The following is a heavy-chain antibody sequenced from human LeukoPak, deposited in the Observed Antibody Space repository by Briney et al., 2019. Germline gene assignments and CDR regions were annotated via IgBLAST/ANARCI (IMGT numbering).Heavy chain of an antibody. Sequence: PSETLSLTCAVYGGSFSGYYWSWIRQPPGKGLEWIGEINHSGSTNYNPSLKSRVTISVDTSKNQFSLKLSSVTAADTAVYYCARETPLRWSFDPWGQGTLVTVSS. D-gene: IGHD4-23*01. J-gene: IGHJ5*02. V-gene: IGHV4-34*01. CDR1: GGSFSGYY. CDR2: INHSGST. CDR3: ARETPLRWSFDP.